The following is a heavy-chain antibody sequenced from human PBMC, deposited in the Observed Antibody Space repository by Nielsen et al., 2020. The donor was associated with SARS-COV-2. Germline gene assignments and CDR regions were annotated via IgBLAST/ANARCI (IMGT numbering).Heavy chain of an antibody. CDR1: GGSISSGGYY. V-gene: IGHV4-31*03. CDR3: ARDRAAADIYYYYGMDV. D-gene: IGHD6-13*01. CDR2: IYYSGST. J-gene: IGHJ6*02. Sequence: SETLSLTCTVSGGSISSGGYYWSWIRQRPGKGLEWIGYIYYSGSTYYNPSLKSRVTISVDTSKNQFSLKLSSVTAADTAVYYCARDRAAADIYYYYGMDVWGQGTTVTVSS.